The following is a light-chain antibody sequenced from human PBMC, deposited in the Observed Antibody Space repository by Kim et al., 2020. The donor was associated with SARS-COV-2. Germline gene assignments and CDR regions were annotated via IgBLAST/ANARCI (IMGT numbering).Light chain of an antibody. CDR3: QSYDSSLSGWV. V-gene: IGLV1-40*01. CDR2: GNN. Sequence: QRVTISCTGSSSNIGAGSDVHWYKHLPGTAPKLLIYGNNNRPSGVPDRFAGSKSGTSASLAIPGLQAEDEADYYCQSYDSSLSGWVFGGGTKLNVL. J-gene: IGLJ3*02. CDR1: SSNIGAGSD.